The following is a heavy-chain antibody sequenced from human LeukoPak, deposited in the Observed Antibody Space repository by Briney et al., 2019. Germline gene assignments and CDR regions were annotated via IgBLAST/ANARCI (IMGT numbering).Heavy chain of an antibody. D-gene: IGHD3-3*01. Sequence: GGSLRLSCAASGFTFSSYAMSWVRQAPGKRLEWVSAISGSGGSTYYADSVKGRLTIPRDNSKNTLYLQMNSLRAEDTAVYYCAKAQRDYDFWSGYYVRNWCAPWGQGTLVTVSS. CDR2: ISGSGGST. V-gene: IGHV3-23*01. CDR3: AKAQRDYDFWSGYYVRNWCAP. CDR1: GFTFSSYA. J-gene: IGHJ5*02.